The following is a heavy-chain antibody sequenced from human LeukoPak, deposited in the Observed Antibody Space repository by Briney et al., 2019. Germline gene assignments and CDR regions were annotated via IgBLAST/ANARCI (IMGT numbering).Heavy chain of an antibody. V-gene: IGHV3-53*01. Sequence: PGGSLRLSCAASGFTVSSNYMSWVRQAPGKGLEWVSVIYSGGSTYYADSVKGRFTISRDNSKNTLYLQMNSLRAEDTAVYYCAKPLYGDYAPLDAFDIWGQGTMVTVSS. CDR1: GFTVSSNY. CDR3: AKPLYGDYAPLDAFDI. J-gene: IGHJ3*02. D-gene: IGHD4-17*01. CDR2: IYSGGST.